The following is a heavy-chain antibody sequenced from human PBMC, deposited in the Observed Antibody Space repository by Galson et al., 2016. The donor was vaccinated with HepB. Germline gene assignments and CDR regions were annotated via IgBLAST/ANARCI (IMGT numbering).Heavy chain of an antibody. J-gene: IGHJ3*02. CDR1: GFIFSYAW. V-gene: IGHV3-15*05. CDR2: VKSRADGGTT. Sequence: SLRLSCAGSGFIFSYAWMPWVRQAPGKGLEWVGRVKSRADGGTTDYAAPVKGRFTISRDDSKNTLFLHMNSLKTEDTAVYYCATVRRFFDWMFLGATFDIWGQGTMVTVSS. D-gene: IGHD3-9*01. CDR3: ATVRRFFDWMFLGATFDI.